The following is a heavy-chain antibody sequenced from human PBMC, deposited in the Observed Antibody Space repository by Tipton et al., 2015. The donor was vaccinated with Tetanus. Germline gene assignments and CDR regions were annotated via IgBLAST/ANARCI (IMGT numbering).Heavy chain of an antibody. D-gene: IGHD3-22*01. CDR1: GGGFSKFA. CDR3: ARYDSSGVTFDY. CDR2: IIPAFTTV. V-gene: IGHV1-69*15. J-gene: IGHJ4*02. Sequence: QSGPEVKKPGSSVKVSCKASGGGFSKFAISWVRQAPGQGLELMGTIIPAFTTVTYEQKFRGRVTITADGSTSTAYMELSRLTSEDTAVYYCARYDSSGVTFDYWSQGTLVTVSS.